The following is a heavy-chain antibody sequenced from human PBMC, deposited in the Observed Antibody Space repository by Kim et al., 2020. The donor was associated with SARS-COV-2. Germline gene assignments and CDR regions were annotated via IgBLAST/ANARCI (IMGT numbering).Heavy chain of an antibody. CDR1: GGTFSSYA. D-gene: IGHD1-26*01. Sequence: SVKVSCKASGGTFSSYAISWVRQAPGQGLEWMGGIIPIFGTANYAQKFQGRVTITADESTSTAYMELSSLRSEDTAVYYCASQSSSGSYNPLGRYAFDIWGQGTMVTVSS. J-gene: IGHJ3*02. CDR2: IIPIFGTA. V-gene: IGHV1-69*13. CDR3: ASQSSSGSYNPLGRYAFDI.